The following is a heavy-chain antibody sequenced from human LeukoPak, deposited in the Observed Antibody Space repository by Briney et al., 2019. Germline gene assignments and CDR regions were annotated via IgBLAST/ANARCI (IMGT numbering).Heavy chain of an antibody. CDR1: GFTFSSYS. Sequence: GGSLRLSCAASGFTFSSYSMNWVRQAPGKGLEWVSSISSSSSYLYYADSVKGRFTISRDNAKNSLYLQMNSLRAEDTAVYYCARAGRWEGRPHAFDIWGQGTMVAVSS. CDR3: ARAGRWEGRPHAFDI. CDR2: ISSSSSYL. D-gene: IGHD1-26*01. V-gene: IGHV3-21*01. J-gene: IGHJ3*02.